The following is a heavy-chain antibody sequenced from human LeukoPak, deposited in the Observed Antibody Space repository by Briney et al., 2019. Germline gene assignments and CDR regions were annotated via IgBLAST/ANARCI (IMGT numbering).Heavy chain of an antibody. D-gene: IGHD6-13*01. CDR3: ARGGYSSSWYRYYYYYYGMDV. CDR1: GYTFTGYY. J-gene: IGHJ6*02. Sequence: ASVKVSCKASGYTFTGYYMHWVRQAPGQGLEWMGWMNPNSGGTNYAQKFQGWVTMTRDTSISTAYMELSRLRSDDTAVYYCARGGYSSSWYRYYYYYYGMDVWGQGTTVTVSS. CDR2: MNPNSGGT. V-gene: IGHV1-2*04.